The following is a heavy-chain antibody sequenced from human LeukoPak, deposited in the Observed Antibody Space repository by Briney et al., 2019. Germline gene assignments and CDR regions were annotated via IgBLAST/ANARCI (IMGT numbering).Heavy chain of an antibody. CDR2: INPSGGST. CDR3: ARDLRPYYFDY. CDR1: GYTFTSYY. Sequence: ASVKVSCKASGYTFTSYYMHWVRQAPGQGLEWMGIINPSGGSTSYAQKFQGRVTMTRDMSTSAVYMELSSLRSEDTAVYYCARDLRPYYFDYWGQGTLVTVSS. D-gene: IGHD6-6*01. J-gene: IGHJ4*02. V-gene: IGHV1-46*01.